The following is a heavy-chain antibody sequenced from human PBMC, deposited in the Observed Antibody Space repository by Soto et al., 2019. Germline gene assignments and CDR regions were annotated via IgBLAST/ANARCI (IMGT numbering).Heavy chain of an antibody. Sequence: GSLRLSCAASGFTFSSYAMSWVRQAPGKGLEWVSAISGSGGSTYYADSVKGRFTISRDNSKNTLYLQMNSLRAEDTAVYYCAKDPLGTGSVSWFDPWGQGTLVTVSS. CDR3: AKDPLGTGSVSWFDP. V-gene: IGHV3-23*01. CDR1: GFTFSSYA. D-gene: IGHD4-4*01. J-gene: IGHJ5*02. CDR2: ISGSGGST.